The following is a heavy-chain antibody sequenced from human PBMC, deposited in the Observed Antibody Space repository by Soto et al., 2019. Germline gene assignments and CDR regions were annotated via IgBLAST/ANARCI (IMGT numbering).Heavy chain of an antibody. CDR1: GYTFTTYY. J-gene: IGHJ4*02. CDR2: INPSGGST. CDR3: AREGGDGNNAFDH. D-gene: IGHD3-16*01. V-gene: IGHV1-46*03. Sequence: QVQLVQSGAEVKKPGASVKVSCKASGYTFTTYYMHWVRRAPGQGLEWMGIINPSGGSTTYAQKFQGRVTMTRDTSTSTVYMELSSLRSEDTAVYYCAREGGDGNNAFDHWGQGTLVTVSS.